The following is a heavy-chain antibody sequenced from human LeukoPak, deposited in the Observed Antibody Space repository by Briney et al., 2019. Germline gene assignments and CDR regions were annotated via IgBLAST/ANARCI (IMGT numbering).Heavy chain of an antibody. D-gene: IGHD3-3*01. CDR2: ITGSGDYT. J-gene: IGHJ4*02. CDR1: GFTFSSSA. Sequence: PGGSLRLSCAASGFTFSSSAMGWVRQAPGKGLEWVSSITGSGDYTYYADSVKGRFTISRDNSKNTLYLQMNSLRAEDTAVYYCARDEWQGSLDYWGQGTLVTVSS. CDR3: ARDEWQGSLDY. V-gene: IGHV3-23*01.